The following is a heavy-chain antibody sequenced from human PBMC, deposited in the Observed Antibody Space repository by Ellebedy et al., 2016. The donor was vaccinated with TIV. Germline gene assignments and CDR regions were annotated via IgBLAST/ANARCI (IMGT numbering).Heavy chain of an antibody. J-gene: IGHJ4*02. Sequence: GESLKISCAASGVTFNSYSMNWVRQTLGKGLEWIAYITSSSRTKYYADSVKGRFTISRDNANNSLYLQMNSQRDEDSAVYYCATTPGYRDFWGQGTLVTVSS. CDR3: ATTPGYRDF. D-gene: IGHD2-15*01. CDR1: GVTFNSYS. CDR2: ITSSSRTK. V-gene: IGHV3-48*02.